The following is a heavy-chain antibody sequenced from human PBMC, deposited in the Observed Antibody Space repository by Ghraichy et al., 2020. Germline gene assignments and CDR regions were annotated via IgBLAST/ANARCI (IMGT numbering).Heavy chain of an antibody. V-gene: IGHV3-23*01. CDR3: AKDPGGGYNSGVY. CDR2: ISGSGGST. D-gene: IGHD5-24*01. Sequence: GGSLRLSCAASGFTFSSYAMSWVRQAPGKGLEWVSAISGSGGSTYYADSVKGRFTIPRDNSKNTLYLQMNSLRAEDTAVYYCAKDPGGGYNSGVYWGQGTLVTVSS. CDR1: GFTFSSYA. J-gene: IGHJ4*02.